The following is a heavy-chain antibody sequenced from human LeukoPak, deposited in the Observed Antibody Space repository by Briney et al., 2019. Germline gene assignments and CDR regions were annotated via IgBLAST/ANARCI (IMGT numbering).Heavy chain of an antibody. J-gene: IGHJ4*02. Sequence: PGASLRFSCAASGFTFSSYAMSWVRQAPGKGLEWVSAISGSGGSTYYADSVKGRFTISRDNSKNTLYLQMNSLRAEDTAVYYCAKVWDIVVVVAATYFDYWGQGTLVTVSS. D-gene: IGHD2-15*01. CDR3: AKVWDIVVVVAATYFDY. CDR1: GFTFSSYA. V-gene: IGHV3-23*01. CDR2: ISGSGGST.